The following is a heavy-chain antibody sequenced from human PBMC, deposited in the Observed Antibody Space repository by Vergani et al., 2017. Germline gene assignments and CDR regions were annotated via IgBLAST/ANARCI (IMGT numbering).Heavy chain of an antibody. CDR1: GGSISSGDYY. Sequence: QVQLQESGPGLVKPSQTLSLTCTVSGGSISSGDYYWSWIRQPPGKGLELIGYIYYRGSTYYNPSLKRRVTISVDTSKNHFSLKLSTVTAADTAVYYCARDLMYSSSWSVCMDVWGQGTTVTVSS. CDR2: IYYRGST. J-gene: IGHJ6*02. V-gene: IGHV4-30-4*08. CDR3: ARDLMYSSSWSVCMDV. D-gene: IGHD6-13*01.